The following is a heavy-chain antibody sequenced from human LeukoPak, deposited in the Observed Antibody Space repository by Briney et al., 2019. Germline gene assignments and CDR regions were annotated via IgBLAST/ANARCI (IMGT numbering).Heavy chain of an antibody. D-gene: IGHD4-23*01. CDR1: GGSFSGYY. J-gene: IGHJ4*02. CDR3: ARDPLGVTSYKFDY. CDR2: INHSGST. Sequence: PSETLSLTCAVYGGSFSGYYWSWIRQPPGKGLEWIGEINHSGSTNYNPSLKSRVTISVDTSKNQFSLKLSSVTAADTAVYYCARDPLGVTSYKFDYWGQGTLVTVSS. V-gene: IGHV4-34*01.